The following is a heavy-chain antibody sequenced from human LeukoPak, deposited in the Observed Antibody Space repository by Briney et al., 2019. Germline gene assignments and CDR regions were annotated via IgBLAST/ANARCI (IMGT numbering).Heavy chain of an antibody. D-gene: IGHD2-15*01. CDR3: ARVKYCSAGSCYAAFDI. J-gene: IGHJ3*02. CDR1: GFTFSSYG. CDR2: IWYDGSNK. Sequence: PGRSLRLSCAASGFTFSSYGMHWVRQAPGKGLEWVAVIWYDGSNKYYADSVKGRFTISRDNSKNPLYLQMNSLRAEDTAVYYCARVKYCSAGSCYAAFDIWGQGTMVTVSS. V-gene: IGHV3-33*01.